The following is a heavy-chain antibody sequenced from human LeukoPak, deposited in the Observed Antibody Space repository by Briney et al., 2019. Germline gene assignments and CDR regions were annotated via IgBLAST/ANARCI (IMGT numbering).Heavy chain of an antibody. J-gene: IGHJ6*03. Sequence: SETLSLTCAVYGGSFSGYYWSWIRQPPGKGLEWIGEIKHSGSANYSPSLKSRVTISVDTSKNQFSLKLSSVTAADTAVYYCARDSRLLWFGELYYYYMDVWGKGTTVTVSS. D-gene: IGHD3-10*01. V-gene: IGHV4-34*01. CDR1: GGSFSGYY. CDR2: IKHSGSA. CDR3: ARDSRLLWFGELYYYYMDV.